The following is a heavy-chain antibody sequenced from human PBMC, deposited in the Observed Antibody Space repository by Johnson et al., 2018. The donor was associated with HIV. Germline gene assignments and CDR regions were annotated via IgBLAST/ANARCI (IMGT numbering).Heavy chain of an antibody. CDR2: ISFDGSNK. J-gene: IGHJ3*02. D-gene: IGHD1-26*01. Sequence: QVLLVESGGGVVQPGKSLTLSCVGSGLSFSNFGIHLVRQAPGKGPEWVAVISFDGSNKYYADSVKGRFTISRDNSKNTLYLQMNSLRAEDTAVYYCARDRMRGATKDAFDIWGQGTMVTVSS. CDR3: ARDRMRGATKDAFDI. CDR1: GLSFSNFG. V-gene: IGHV3-30*03.